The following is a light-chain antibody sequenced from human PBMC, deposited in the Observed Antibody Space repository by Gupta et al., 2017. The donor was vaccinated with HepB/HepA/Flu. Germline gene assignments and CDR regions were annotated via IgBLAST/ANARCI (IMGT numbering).Light chain of an antibody. Sequence: AIQMTQSPPSLSASVGDRVTINCRASQGIRNDLGWYQQKPGKAPKLLIYAASSLQSGVPSRFSDSGSGTDFTLTISSLQPEDFATYYCLQDYNYPPFGQGTKLEIK. CDR3: LQDYNYPP. CDR2: AAS. J-gene: IGKJ2*01. CDR1: QGIRND. V-gene: IGKV1-6*01.